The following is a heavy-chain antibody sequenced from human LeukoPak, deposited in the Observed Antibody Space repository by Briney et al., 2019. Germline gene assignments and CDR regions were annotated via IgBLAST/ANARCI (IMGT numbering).Heavy chain of an antibody. CDR3: ARVNPTVVPPTQFDP. CDR1: GYTFTGYY. V-gene: IGHV1-2*02. J-gene: IGHJ5*02. Sequence: ASVKVSCKASGYTFTGYYMHWVRQAPGQGLEWMGWINPNSGGTNYAQKFQGRVTMTRDTSISTAYMELRSLRSDDTAVYYCARVNPTVVPPTQFDPWGQGTLVTVSS. D-gene: IGHD4-23*01. CDR2: INPNSGGT.